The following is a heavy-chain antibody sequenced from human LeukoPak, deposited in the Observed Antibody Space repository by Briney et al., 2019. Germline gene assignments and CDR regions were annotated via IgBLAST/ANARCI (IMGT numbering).Heavy chain of an antibody. D-gene: IGHD3-10*01. V-gene: IGHV4-39*01. CDR1: GGSISSSSYY. CDR2: IYYSGST. CDR3: ARVHGSGSLG. J-gene: IGHJ4*02. Sequence: PSETLPLTCTVSGGSISSSSYYWGWIRQPPGKGLEWIGSIYYSGSTYYNPSLKSRVTISVDTSKNQFSLKLSSVTAADTAVYYCARVHGSGSLGWGQGTLVTVSS.